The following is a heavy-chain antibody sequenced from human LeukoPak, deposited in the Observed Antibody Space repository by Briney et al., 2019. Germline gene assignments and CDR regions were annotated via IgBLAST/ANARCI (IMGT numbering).Heavy chain of an antibody. Sequence: GGSLRLSCAASGFISSSYWMSWVRQAPGKGLEWVANVKQDGSERYYGDSVKGRFTISRDNAKNSLYLQMNSLRAEDTAVYYCARGVVYPAWSGPHWSDYWGQGALVTVSS. J-gene: IGHJ4*02. CDR3: ARGVVYPAWSGPHWSDY. D-gene: IGHD3-3*01. CDR1: GFISSSYW. CDR2: VKQDGSER. V-gene: IGHV3-7*01.